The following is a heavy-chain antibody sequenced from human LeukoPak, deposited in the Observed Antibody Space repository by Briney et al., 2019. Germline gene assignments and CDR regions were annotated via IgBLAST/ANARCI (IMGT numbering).Heavy chain of an antibody. CDR1: GGTFSRYA. V-gene: IGHV1-69*05. CDR3: ARAHDYGDYKGILDY. Sequence: ASVKVSCRASGGTFSRYAISWVRQAPGEGLEWMGGIIPIFGTRNYAQKFQGRVTITRDEFTSTAYMELSSLRSEDTAVYYCARAHDYGDYKGILDYWGQGTLVTVSS. D-gene: IGHD4-17*01. J-gene: IGHJ4*02. CDR2: IIPIFGTR.